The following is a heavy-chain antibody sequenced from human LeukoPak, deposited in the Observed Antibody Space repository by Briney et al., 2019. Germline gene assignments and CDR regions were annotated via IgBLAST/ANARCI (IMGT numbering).Heavy chain of an antibody. V-gene: IGHV4-59*08. D-gene: IGHD4-17*01. J-gene: IGHJ3*02. CDR3: ARQPTTVTTFAFDI. Sequence: SETLSLTCTVSGDTISTNYWSWIRQTPGKGLEWVGYIYYSGSTNYNPSLRSRVTISIDTSKNQFSLRLTSVTAADTAVYYCARQPTTVTTFAFDIWGQGTMVTVSS. CDR2: IYYSGST. CDR1: GDTISTNY.